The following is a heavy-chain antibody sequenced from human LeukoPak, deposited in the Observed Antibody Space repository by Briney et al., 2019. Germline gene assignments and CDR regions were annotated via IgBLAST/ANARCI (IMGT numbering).Heavy chain of an antibody. CDR1: GGSFSGYY. CDR2: INHSGST. Sequence: SETLSLTCAVYGGSFSGYYWSWIRQPPGKGLEWIGEINHSGSTNYNPSLKSRVTISVDTSKNQFSLKLSSVTAAYTAVYYCARDRSGGVTTGYYFDYWGQGTLVTVSS. CDR3: ARDRSGGVTTGYYFDY. V-gene: IGHV4-34*01. D-gene: IGHD4-11*01. J-gene: IGHJ4*02.